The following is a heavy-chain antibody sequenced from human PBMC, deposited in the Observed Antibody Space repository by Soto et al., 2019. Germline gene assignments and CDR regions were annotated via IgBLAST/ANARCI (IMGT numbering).Heavy chain of an antibody. CDR3: AKDPLSYSSSWYPPPGFDP. CDR1: GYTLTELS. Sequence: GASVKVSCKVSGYTLTELSMHWVRQAPGKGLEWMGGFDPEDGETIYAQKFQGRVTMTEDTSTDTAYMELSSLRAEDTAVYYCAKDPLSYSSSWYPPPGFDPWGQGTLVTVSS. CDR2: FDPEDGET. V-gene: IGHV1-24*01. J-gene: IGHJ5*02. D-gene: IGHD6-13*01.